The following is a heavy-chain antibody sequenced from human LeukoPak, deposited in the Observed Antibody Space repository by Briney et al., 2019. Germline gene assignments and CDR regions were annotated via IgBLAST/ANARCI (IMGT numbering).Heavy chain of an antibody. J-gene: IGHJ6*03. D-gene: IGHD3-22*01. Sequence: GSLRLSCAASGFTLSSFTMHWVRHNPGKGLEWVAVISYDESQKWYADSVKGRFTISRDNSKNTLYLQMNSLRAEDTAVYYCAKARPYYYDSSAEKGGYYYYYMDVWGKGTTVTVSS. CDR1: GFTLSSFT. CDR2: ISYDESQK. V-gene: IGHV3-30-3*01. CDR3: AKARPYYYDSSAEKGGYYYYYMDV.